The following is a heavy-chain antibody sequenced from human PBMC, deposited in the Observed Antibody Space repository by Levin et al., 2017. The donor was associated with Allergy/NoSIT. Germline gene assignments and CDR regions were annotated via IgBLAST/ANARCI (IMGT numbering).Heavy chain of an antibody. Sequence: AGGSLRLSCAASGFVFRIYAMNWVRQAPGKGLEWVSGISGGDATTYYADSVKGRFTISRDNSNDTLFLQVNSLRAEETAVYYCARSLPLYCSGGHCRHSFYYGMDVWGQGTTVTVSS. J-gene: IGHJ6*02. D-gene: IGHD2-15*01. CDR1: GFVFRIYA. CDR2: ISGGDATT. V-gene: IGHV3-23*01. CDR3: ARSLPLYCSGGHCRHSFYYGMDV.